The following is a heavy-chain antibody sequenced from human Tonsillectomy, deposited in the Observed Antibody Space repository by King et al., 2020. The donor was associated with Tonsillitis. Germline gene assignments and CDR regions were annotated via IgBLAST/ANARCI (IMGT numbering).Heavy chain of an antibody. CDR2: INTNSGKP. D-gene: IGHD3-16*01. J-gene: IGHJ4*02. Sequence: VQLVQSGSELKKPGASVKVSCKASGYIFTKYGINWVRQAPGQGLEWMGWINTNSGKPTYAQDFTGRFVFSVDSSVSTAFLHFNSLRAEDTAVYYCARDWGPPPEKMDFGGQGT. CDR3: ARDWGPPPEKMDF. V-gene: IGHV7-4-1*02. CDR1: GYIFTKYG.